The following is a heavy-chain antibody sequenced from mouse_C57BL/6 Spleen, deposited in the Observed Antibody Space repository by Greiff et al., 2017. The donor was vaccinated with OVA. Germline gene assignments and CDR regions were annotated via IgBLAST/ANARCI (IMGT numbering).Heavy chain of an antibody. V-gene: IGHV1-64*01. J-gene: IGHJ1*03. CDR1: GYTFTSYW. CDR3: ARLGAPRYFDV. CDR2: IHPNSGST. Sequence: QVQLKQPGAELVKPGASVKLSCKASGYTFTSYWMHWVKQRPGQGLEWIGMIHPNSGSTNYNEKFKSKATLTVDKSSSTAYMQLSSLTSEDSAVYYCARLGAPRYFDVWGTGTTVTVSS.